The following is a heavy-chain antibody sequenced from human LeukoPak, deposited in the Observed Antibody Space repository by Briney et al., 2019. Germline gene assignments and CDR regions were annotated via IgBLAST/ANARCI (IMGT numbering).Heavy chain of an antibody. CDR1: GFTFDDYA. Sequence: GGSLRLSCAASGFTFDDYAMDWVRQAPGKGLEWVSGISGNSGSKDYADSVKGRFTIARDKDKNSLYLQMNSLRAEDMALYYCAKDISSVAGPFDYWGQGTLVTVSS. CDR2: ISGNSGSK. CDR3: AKDISSVAGPFDY. J-gene: IGHJ4*02. V-gene: IGHV3-9*03. D-gene: IGHD6-19*01.